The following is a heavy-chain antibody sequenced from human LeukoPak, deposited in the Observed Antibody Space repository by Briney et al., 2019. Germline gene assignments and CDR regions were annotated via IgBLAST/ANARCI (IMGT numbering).Heavy chain of an antibody. D-gene: IGHD6-13*01. CDR3: ARDLSSSCFDP. Sequence: GGSLRLSCAASGFTFSSSWMSWVRQAPGKGLEWVANINQDGSGKYYVDSVKGRFTISRDNAQNSLYLQLNSLRAEDTAVYYCARDLSSSCFDPWGQGTLVTVSS. CDR2: INQDGSGK. V-gene: IGHV3-7*03. CDR1: GFTFSSSW. J-gene: IGHJ5*02.